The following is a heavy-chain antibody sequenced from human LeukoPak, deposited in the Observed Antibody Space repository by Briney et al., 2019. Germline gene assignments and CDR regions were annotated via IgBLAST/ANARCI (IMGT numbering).Heavy chain of an antibody. J-gene: IGHJ6*02. CDR3: ARTTDIPYYYYGMDV. Sequence: GGSLRLSCAASGITFSNYWMTWVRQAPGKGLEWVPNIKQDGSEKYYVDSVKGRFTISRDNAKNSLYLQMNSLRAEDTAVYYCARTTDIPYYYYGMDVWGQGTTVTVSS. D-gene: IGHD3-9*01. CDR1: GITFSNYW. V-gene: IGHV3-7*01. CDR2: IKQDGSEK.